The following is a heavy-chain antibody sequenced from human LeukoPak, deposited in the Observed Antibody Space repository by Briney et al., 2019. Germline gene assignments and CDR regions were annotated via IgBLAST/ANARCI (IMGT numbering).Heavy chain of an antibody. CDR3: AKAVRIPGATGDY. CDR1: GFTLSTYA. CDR2: ISGSGGST. D-gene: IGHD1-20*01. V-gene: IGHV3-23*01. Sequence: GGSLRLSCAASGFTLSTYAMSWVRQAPRKGLEWVSAISGSGGSTYYADSVKGRFTISRDNSKNTLYLQMNSLRAEDTAVYYCAKAVRIPGATGDYWGQGTLVTVSS. J-gene: IGHJ4*02.